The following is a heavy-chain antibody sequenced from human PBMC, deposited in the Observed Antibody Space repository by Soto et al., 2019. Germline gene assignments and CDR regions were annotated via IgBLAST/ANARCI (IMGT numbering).Heavy chain of an antibody. CDR2: ISSSGSTI. V-gene: IGHV3-48*03. CDR3: ESSELLLPFDY. J-gene: IGHJ4*02. Sequence: GGSLRLSCAASGFTFSSYEMNWVRQAPGKGLEWVSYISSSGSTIYYADSVKGRFTISRDNAKNSLYLQMNSLRAEDTAVYYCESSELLLPFDYWGQGTLVTVSS. CDR1: GFTFSSYE. D-gene: IGHD2-15*01.